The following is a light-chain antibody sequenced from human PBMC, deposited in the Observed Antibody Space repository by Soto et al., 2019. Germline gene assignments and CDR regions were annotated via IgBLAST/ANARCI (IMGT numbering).Light chain of an antibody. CDR1: SSDVGGYNY. V-gene: IGLV2-14*01. CDR3: SSYTSSSTRVV. Sequence: QSALTQPASVSGSPGQSITISCTGTSSDVGGYNYVSWYQQHPGKAPKLMIYEVSNRPSGVSNRFSGSKSGNTASLTISGLQAEDEADYYCSSYTSSSTRVVFGGGTNLTVL. J-gene: IGLJ2*01. CDR2: EVS.